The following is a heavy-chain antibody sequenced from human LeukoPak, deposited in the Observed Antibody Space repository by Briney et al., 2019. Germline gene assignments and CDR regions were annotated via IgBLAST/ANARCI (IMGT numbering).Heavy chain of an antibody. V-gene: IGHV1-69*13. J-gene: IGHJ5*02. Sequence: ASVKVSCKASGYTFASYYMHWVRQAPGQGLEWMGGIIPIFGTANYAQKFQGRVTITADESTSTAYMELSSLRSEDTAVYYCARDPNSDNPYYDFWRENWFDPWGQGTLVTVSP. CDR3: ARDPNSDNPYYDFWRENWFDP. CDR1: GYTFASYY. D-gene: IGHD3-3*01. CDR2: IIPIFGTA.